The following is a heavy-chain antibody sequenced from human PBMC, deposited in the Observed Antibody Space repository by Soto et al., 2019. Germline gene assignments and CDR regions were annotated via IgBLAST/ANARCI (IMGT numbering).Heavy chain of an antibody. CDR2: INYSGNT. V-gene: IGHV4-30-2*01. Sequence: QLRLQESGSGLVKPSQTLSLTCTVSGGSLSSGSFSWGWIRQPPGKGLEWIGYINYSGNTYYNPSLRGRVTLPRDMSTNQFPPKRGSVTAADTAVFYCARGGGSTDYVANYYFDYWGRGTLVTVSS. J-gene: IGHJ4*02. CDR1: GGSLSSGSFS. CDR3: ARGGGSTDYVANYYFDY. D-gene: IGHD4-17*01.